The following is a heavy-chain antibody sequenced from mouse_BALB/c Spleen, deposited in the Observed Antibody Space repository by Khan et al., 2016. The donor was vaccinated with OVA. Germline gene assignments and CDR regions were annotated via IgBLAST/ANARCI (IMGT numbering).Heavy chain of an antibody. V-gene: IGHV1-54*01. CDR2: INPGSGGT. Sequence: GAELVRPGTSVKVSCKASGYAFTNYLIEWVKQRPGQGLEWIGVINPGSGGTNYNEKFKGKATLTADKSSSTAYMQLSSLTSDDSAVYFCARRDYAMDYWGQGTSVTVSS. J-gene: IGHJ4*01. CDR3: ARRDYAMDY. CDR1: GYAFTNYL.